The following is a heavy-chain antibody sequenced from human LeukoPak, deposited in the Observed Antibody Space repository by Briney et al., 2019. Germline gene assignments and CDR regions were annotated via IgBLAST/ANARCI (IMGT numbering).Heavy chain of an antibody. CDR3: ARRSGYYDSRRNWFDP. Sequence: ASVKVSCKASGYTFTSYGISWVRQAPGQGLEWMGWISAYNGNTNYAQKLQGRVTMTTDTSTSTAYMELRSLRSDDTAVYYCARRSGYYDSRRNWFDPWGQGTLVTVSS. D-gene: IGHD3-22*01. J-gene: IGHJ5*02. CDR2: ISAYNGNT. CDR1: GYTFTSYG. V-gene: IGHV1-18*01.